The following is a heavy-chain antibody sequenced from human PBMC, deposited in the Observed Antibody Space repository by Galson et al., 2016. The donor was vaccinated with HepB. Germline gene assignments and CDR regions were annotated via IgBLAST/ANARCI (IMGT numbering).Heavy chain of an antibody. J-gene: IGHJ4*02. Sequence: LRLSCAASGLTFSRYAMTWVRQAPGKGLEWVSTINNGGATYYGDSVKGRFIISRDNSKNTLYLQMNNLRAEDTAMYYCAQDEFRSGYSRSGLDYWGQGTLVTVFS. V-gene: IGHV3-23*01. CDR1: GLTFSRYA. D-gene: IGHD3-3*01. CDR2: INNGGAT. CDR3: AQDEFRSGYSRSGLDY.